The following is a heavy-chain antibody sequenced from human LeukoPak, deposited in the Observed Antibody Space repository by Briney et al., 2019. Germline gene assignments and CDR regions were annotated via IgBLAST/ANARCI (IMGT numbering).Heavy chain of an antibody. V-gene: IGHV1-69*05. D-gene: IGHD3-3*01. CDR3: ASAAITIFGVVEAKFDY. CDR2: IIPIFGTA. CDR1: GGTFSSYA. J-gene: IGHJ4*02. Sequence: ASVKVSCKASGGTFSSYAISWVRQAPGQGLEWMGGIIPIFGTANYAQEFQGRVTITTDESTSTAYMELSSLRSEDTAVYYCASAAITIFGVVEAKFDYWGQGTLVTVSS.